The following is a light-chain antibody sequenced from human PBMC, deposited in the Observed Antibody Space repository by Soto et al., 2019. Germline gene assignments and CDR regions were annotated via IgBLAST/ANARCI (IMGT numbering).Light chain of an antibody. CDR1: QSVSSSY. CDR3: QQYGSSPRT. CDR2: GAS. J-gene: IGKJ1*01. V-gene: IGKV3-20*01. Sequence: EIVLTQSPGTLSLSPGERATLSCRASQSVSSSYLAWYQQKPGQAPRLLIYGASSRATGIPDRFSGSGSGKDFNLTISRLEPEDFAVYFCQQYGSSPRTFGQGTKVDIK.